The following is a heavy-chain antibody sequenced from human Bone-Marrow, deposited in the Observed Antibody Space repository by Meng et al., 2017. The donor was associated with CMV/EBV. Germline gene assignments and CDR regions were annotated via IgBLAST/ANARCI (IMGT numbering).Heavy chain of an antibody. CDR3: ARAKDCSSTTCYGDY. D-gene: IGHD2-2*01. Sequence: GGSLRLSCAASGFTFSTYPMIWVRQAPGKGLEWVSSISSSSYYIFYGDSVKGRFTVSRDNAKNSLFLQMNSLRAEDTAVYYCARAKDCSSTTCYGDYWGQGPLVTVSS. V-gene: IGHV3-21*01. CDR2: ISSSSYYI. J-gene: IGHJ4*02. CDR1: GFTFSTYP.